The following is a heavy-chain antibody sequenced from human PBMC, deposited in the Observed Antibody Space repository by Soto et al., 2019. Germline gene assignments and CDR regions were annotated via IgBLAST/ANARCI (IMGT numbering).Heavy chain of an antibody. CDR1: GASVSIGGHY. V-gene: IGHV4-31*03. D-gene: IGHD2-21*01. J-gene: IGHJ4*02. CDR3: ARVDHRGYFAIVTDY. Sequence: SETLSLTCTVSGASVSIGGHYWSRILQHPGKGLEWIGHIYDSVNTYYSPSLRSRVNISADMSKNQFSLNLRSVTAADTAVYYCARVDHRGYFAIVTDYWGQGNLVTVSS. CDR2: IYDSVNT.